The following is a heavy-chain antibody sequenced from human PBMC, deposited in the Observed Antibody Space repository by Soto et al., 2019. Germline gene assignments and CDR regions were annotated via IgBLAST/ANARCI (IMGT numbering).Heavy chain of an antibody. CDR2: INHSGST. J-gene: IGHJ6*02. V-gene: IGHV4-34*01. Sequence: SWIRQPPGKGLEWIGEINHSGSTNYTPSLKRRVTMSIDTSKNQISLRLSSVTAADTAVYYCSSSFEARPGYYYYGTDVWGQGTTVTVSS. D-gene: IGHD6-6*01. CDR3: SSSFEARPGYYYYGTDV.